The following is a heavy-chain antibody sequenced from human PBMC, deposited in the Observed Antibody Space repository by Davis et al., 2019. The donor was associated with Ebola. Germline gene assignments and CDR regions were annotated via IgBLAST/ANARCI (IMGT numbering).Heavy chain of an antibody. J-gene: IGHJ6*02. CDR3: ARDPSAIFGVVIPPLGGMDV. CDR2: ISSSGSTI. Sequence: PSETLSLTCAVYGGSFSGYYWSWIRQAPGKGLEWVSYISSSGSTIYYADSVKGRFTISRDNAKNSLYLQMNSLRDEDTAVYYCARDPSAIFGVVIPPLGGMDVWGQGTTVTVSS. V-gene: IGHV3-11*04. CDR1: GGSFSGYY. D-gene: IGHD3-3*01.